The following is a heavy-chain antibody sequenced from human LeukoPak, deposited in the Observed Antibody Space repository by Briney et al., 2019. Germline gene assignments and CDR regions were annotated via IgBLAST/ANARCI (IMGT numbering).Heavy chain of an antibody. J-gene: IGHJ4*02. Sequence: PSQTLSLTCTVSGGSISSGGYCWSWIRQHPGKGLEWIGYIYYSGSTYYNPSLKSRVTISVDTSKNQFSLKLSSVTAADTAVYYCARWGRRYYFDYWGQGTLVTVSS. D-gene: IGHD3-16*01. CDR1: GGSISSGGYC. CDR3: ARWGRRYYFDY. CDR2: IYYSGST. V-gene: IGHV4-31*03.